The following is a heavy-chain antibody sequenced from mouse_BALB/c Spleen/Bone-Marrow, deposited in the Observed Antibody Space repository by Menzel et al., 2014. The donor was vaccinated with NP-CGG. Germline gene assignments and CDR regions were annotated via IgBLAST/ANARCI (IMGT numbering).Heavy chain of an antibody. Sequence: EVKLVESGGGLVKPGGSLKLSCAASGFTFSDYYMYWVRQTPEKRLEWVATISDGGSYTYYPDSVKGRFTISRDNAKNNLYPQMSSLKSEDTAMYYCARFYYYGSSYFDVWGAGTTVTVSS. CDR3: ARFYYYGSSYFDV. J-gene: IGHJ1*01. CDR1: GFTFSDYY. V-gene: IGHV5-4*02. CDR2: ISDGGSYT. D-gene: IGHD1-1*01.